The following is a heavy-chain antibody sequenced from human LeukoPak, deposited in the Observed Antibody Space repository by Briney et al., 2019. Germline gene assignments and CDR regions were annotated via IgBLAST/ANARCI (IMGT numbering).Heavy chain of an antibody. V-gene: IGHV4-34*01. J-gene: IGHJ6*03. Sequence: PSETLSPTCAVYGGPFIGFHWNWIRQLPGKGLEWIGDINHSGSTNYNPSLTSRVTISVDTSKNQFSLKLSSVTAADTAVYYCARGITIFGVVILDMDVWGKGTTVTVSS. D-gene: IGHD3-3*01. CDR1: GGPFIGFH. CDR3: ARGITIFGVVILDMDV. CDR2: INHSGST.